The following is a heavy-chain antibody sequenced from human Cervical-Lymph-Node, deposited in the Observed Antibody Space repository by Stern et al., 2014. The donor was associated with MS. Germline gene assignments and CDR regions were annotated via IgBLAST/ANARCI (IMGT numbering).Heavy chain of an antibody. CDR2: INPRGGAT. CDR1: GYTFSDYY. V-gene: IGHV1-2*06. CDR3: ARSYSSSWPLDF. J-gene: IGHJ4*02. Sequence: VQLEESGAEVKKPGASVKVSCMPSGYTFSDYYIHWVRQAPGQGLEWMGRINPRGGATEYAQKFQGRVTMTKDTSISTAYMELSRLGSDDTAVYYCARSYSSSWPLDFWGQGSLVTVSP. D-gene: IGHD6-13*01.